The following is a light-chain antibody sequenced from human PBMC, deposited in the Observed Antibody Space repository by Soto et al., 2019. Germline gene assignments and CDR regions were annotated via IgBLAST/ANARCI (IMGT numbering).Light chain of an antibody. V-gene: IGKV1-39*01. CDR1: QSISSY. CDR3: QQSYSTPVT. J-gene: IGKJ4*01. CDR2: AAS. Sequence: DIQMTRSPSSLYASVGDRVTITCRASQSISSYLNWYQQKPGKAPKLLIYAASSLQSGVPSRFSGSGSGTDFTLTISSLQPEDFAPYYCQQSYSTPVTFGGGTKVEIK.